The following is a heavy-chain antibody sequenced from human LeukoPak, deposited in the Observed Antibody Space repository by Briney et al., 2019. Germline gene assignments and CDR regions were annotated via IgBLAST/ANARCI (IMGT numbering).Heavy chain of an antibody. CDR3: ARGSITVVLAFDI. J-gene: IGHJ3*02. Sequence: SETLSLTCTLSGGSISTYYWSWIRQPPGKGLEWIGYIYYSGSSSYNPSLKSRGSMSVDTSKNQFSLKLSSVTAADTAVYYCARGSITVVLAFDIWGQGTMVTVSS. CDR2: IYYSGSS. V-gene: IGHV4-59*12. CDR1: GGSISTYY. D-gene: IGHD3-3*01.